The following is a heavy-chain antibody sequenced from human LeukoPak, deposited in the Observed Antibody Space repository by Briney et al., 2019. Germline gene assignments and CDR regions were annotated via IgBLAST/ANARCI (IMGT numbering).Heavy chain of an antibody. V-gene: IGHV4-38-2*02. CDR2: IYHSGNT. CDR1: GYSISSGYY. D-gene: IGHD3-22*01. Sequence: SETLSLTCAVSGYSISSGYYWGWIRQPPGKGLEWIGTIYHSGNTYYNPSLRSRVTISVDTSKNQFSLRLSSVTAADTAVYYCARETYYYDSSVYTDYYNYFHPWGQGTLVTISS. J-gene: IGHJ5*02. CDR3: ARETYYYDSSVYTDYYNYFHP.